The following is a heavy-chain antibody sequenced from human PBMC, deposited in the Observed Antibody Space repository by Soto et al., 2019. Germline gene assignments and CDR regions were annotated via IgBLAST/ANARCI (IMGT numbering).Heavy chain of an antibody. J-gene: IGHJ6*02. D-gene: IGHD2-15*01. CDR1: GFTFSNAW. Sequence: GGSLGLSCAASGFTFSNAWMSWVRQAPGKGLEWVGRIKSKTDGGTTDYAAPVKGRFTISRDDSKNTLYLQMNSLKTEDTAVYYCTTRSRGDILVRGMDVWGQGTTVTV. V-gene: IGHV3-15*01. CDR2: IKSKTDGGTT. CDR3: TTRSRGDILVRGMDV.